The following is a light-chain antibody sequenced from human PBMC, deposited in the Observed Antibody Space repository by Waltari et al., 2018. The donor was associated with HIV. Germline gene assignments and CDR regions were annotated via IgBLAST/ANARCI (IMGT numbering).Light chain of an antibody. J-gene: IGLJ1*01. V-gene: IGLV2-11*01. CDR2: DVN. CDR3: CSYAGSYTYV. Sequence: QSALTQPRSVSGSPGQSVTISCTGTSSDVGAYNYVSWYQQHPGKAPKLMIYDVNKRPSGFPDRFSGSKSGNTASLTISGLQAEDEADYYCCSYAGSYTYVFGTGTKVTVL. CDR1: SSDVGAYNY.